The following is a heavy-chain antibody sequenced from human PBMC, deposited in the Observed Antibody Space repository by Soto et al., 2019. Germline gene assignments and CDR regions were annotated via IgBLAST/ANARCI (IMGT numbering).Heavy chain of an antibody. CDR3: AGAREYNYGFDY. J-gene: IGHJ4*02. CDR1: GFTVRGNY. D-gene: IGHD5-18*01. V-gene: IGHV3-53*01. Sequence: GGSLRLSCTPSGFTVRGNYVSWVRQASGKGLEWVSIVFSGGVTYYADSAKGRFTISKDISTNTLSLQMNSLRAEDTAVYLGAGAREYNYGFDYWGQGTLVTVSS. CDR2: VFSGGVT.